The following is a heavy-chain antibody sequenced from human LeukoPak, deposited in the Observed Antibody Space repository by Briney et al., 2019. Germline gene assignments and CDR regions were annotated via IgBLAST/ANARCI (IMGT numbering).Heavy chain of an antibody. CDR3: ALFEVVVGSTQDF. Sequence: SETLSLTCAVYGGSFSGYYWSWIRQPPGKGREWIGEINHSGSTNYNPSLKSRVTISVDTSKNQFSLKLSSVTAADTAVYYCALFEVVVGSTQDFWGQGTLVTVSS. CDR2: INHSGST. CDR1: GGSFSGYY. J-gene: IGHJ4*02. D-gene: IGHD2-15*01. V-gene: IGHV4-34*01.